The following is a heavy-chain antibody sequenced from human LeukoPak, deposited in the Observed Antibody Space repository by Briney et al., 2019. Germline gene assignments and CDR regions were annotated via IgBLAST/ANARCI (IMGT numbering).Heavy chain of an antibody. CDR3: ASGPDLDDYYDSSGYYYG. V-gene: IGHV4-4*07. Sequence: AETLSLACTVSGGSISSYYWTWIRQPAGKGLEWIGRIYTSGSTKYNPSLKSRVNMSVDTSKNQFSLKLTSVTAADTAVYYCASGPDLDDYYDSSGYYYGWGQGALLTASS. CDR2: IYTSGST. D-gene: IGHD3-22*01. J-gene: IGHJ4*02. CDR1: GGSISSYY.